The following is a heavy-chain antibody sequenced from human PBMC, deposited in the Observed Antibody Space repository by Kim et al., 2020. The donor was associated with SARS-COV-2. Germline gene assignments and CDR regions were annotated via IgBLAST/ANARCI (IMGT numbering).Heavy chain of an antibody. V-gene: IGHV4-59*13. Sequence: SETLSLTCTVSGGSISSYYWSWIRQPPGKGLEWIGYIYYSGSTNYNPSLKSRVTISVDTSKNQFSLKLSSVTAADTAVYYCARMGATFWFGPWGQGTLVTVSS. D-gene: IGHD1-26*01. CDR3: ARMGATFWFGP. J-gene: IGHJ5*02. CDR2: IYYSGST. CDR1: GGSISSYY.